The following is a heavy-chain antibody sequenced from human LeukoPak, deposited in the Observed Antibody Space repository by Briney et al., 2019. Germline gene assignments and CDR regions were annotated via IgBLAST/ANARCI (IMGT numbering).Heavy chain of an antibody. CDR3: ATQTPYYYDSSGYFNY. V-gene: IGHV1-24*01. J-gene: IGHJ4*02. D-gene: IGHD3-22*01. CDR1: GYTLTELS. CDR2: FDPEDGET. Sequence: ASVKVSCKVSGYTLTELSMHWMRQAPGKGPEWMGGFDPEDGETIYAQKFQGRVTMTEDTSTDTAYMELSSLRSEDTAVYYCATQTPYYYDSSGYFNYWGQGTLVTVSS.